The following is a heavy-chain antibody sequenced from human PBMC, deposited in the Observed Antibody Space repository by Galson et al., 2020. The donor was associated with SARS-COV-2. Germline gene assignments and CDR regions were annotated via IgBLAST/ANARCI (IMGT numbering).Heavy chain of an antibody. D-gene: IGHD2-15*01. CDR3: ARDVGAGTDY. Sequence: SETLSLTCTVSGGSISSYYLSWIRQPPGKGLEWVGYIYYSGTTTYNPSLKSRVTISVDTSKNQLSLKLSSVTAADTAVYYCARDVGAGTDYWGQGTLVTVSS. V-gene: IGHV4-59*01. J-gene: IGHJ4*02. CDR1: GGSISSYY. CDR2: IYYSGTT.